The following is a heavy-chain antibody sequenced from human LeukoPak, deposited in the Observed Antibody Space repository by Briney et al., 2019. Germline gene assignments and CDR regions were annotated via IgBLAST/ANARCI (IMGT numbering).Heavy chain of an antibody. V-gene: IGHV1-46*01. J-gene: IGHJ4*02. CDR2: INPSGGST. Sequence: ASVKVSCKASGYTFTSYYMHWVRQAPGQGLEWMGIINPSGGSTNYAQNLQGRVTMTTDSSTSTAYMELRSLRSDDTALYYCARGGYSYGYMGYSDYWGQGTLVTVSS. CDR3: ARGGYSYGYMGYSDY. CDR1: GYTFTSYY. D-gene: IGHD5-18*01.